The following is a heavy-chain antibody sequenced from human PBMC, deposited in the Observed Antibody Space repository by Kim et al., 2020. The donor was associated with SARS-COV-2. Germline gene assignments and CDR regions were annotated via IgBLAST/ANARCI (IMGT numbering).Heavy chain of an antibody. D-gene: IGHD4-17*01. J-gene: IGHJ6*02. V-gene: IGHV4-34*01. CDR1: GGSFSGYY. Sequence: SETLSLTCAVYGGSFSGYYWSWIRQPPGKGLEWIGEINHSGSTNYNPSLKSRVTISVDTSKNQFSLKLSSVTAADTAVYYCARVLAYVNDGDYNYYYYYGMDVWGQGTTVTVSS. CDR3: ARVLAYVNDGDYNYYYYYGMDV. CDR2: INHSGST.